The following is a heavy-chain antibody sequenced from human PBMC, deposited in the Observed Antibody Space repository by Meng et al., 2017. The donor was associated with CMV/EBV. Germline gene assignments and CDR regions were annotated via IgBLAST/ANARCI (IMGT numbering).Heavy chain of an antibody. Sequence: GESLKISCAASGFTFSSYWMHWVRQAPGKGLVWVSRINSDGSSTSYADSVKGRFTISRDNTKNTLYLQMNSLRAEDTAVYYCAKDGYSSGWYHWFDPWGQGTLVTVSS. CDR2: INSDGSST. D-gene: IGHD6-19*01. CDR1: GFTFSSYW. J-gene: IGHJ5*02. CDR3: AKDGYSSGWYHWFDP. V-gene: IGHV3-74*01.